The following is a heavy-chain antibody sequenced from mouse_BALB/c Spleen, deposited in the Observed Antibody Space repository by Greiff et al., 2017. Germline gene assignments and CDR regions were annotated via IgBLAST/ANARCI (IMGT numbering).Heavy chain of an antibody. CDR3: AKPGGLREWLAY. Sequence: VKLVESGPGLVAPSQSLSITCTVSGFSLTSYGVSWVRQPPGKGLEWLGVIWGDGSTNYYSALIPRLSTSKDNSKSQVFLKLNSLQTDNTATYYCAKPGGLREWLAYWGQGTLVTVSA. D-gene: IGHD2-4*01. CDR2: IWGDGST. V-gene: IGHV2-3*01. CDR1: GFSLTSYG. J-gene: IGHJ3*01.